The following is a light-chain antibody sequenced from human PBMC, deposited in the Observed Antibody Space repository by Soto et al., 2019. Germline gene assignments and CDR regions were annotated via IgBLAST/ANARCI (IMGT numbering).Light chain of an antibody. CDR3: CSYTTSSTYV. CDR1: SSDVGSSNL. V-gene: IGLV2-23*01. Sequence: QSALTQPASVSGSPGQSITISCTGTSSDVGSSNLFSWYQQHPGKAPKLMIYEGSKRPSGVSSRFSGSKSGNTASLAISVLQAEDEAAYYCCSYTTSSTYVFGSGTKVTVL. CDR2: EGS. J-gene: IGLJ1*01.